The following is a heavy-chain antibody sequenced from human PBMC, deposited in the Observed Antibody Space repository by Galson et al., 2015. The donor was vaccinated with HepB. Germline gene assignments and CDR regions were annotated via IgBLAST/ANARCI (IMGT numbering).Heavy chain of an antibody. V-gene: IGHV4-34*01. CDR3: ARGKPPPDYGDDATGHGPFDY. CDR1: GGSFSGYS. Sequence: ETLSLTCAVYGGSFSGYSWSWIRQPPGKGLEWIGEINHSGSTNYNPSLKSRVTISVDTSKNQFSLKLSSVTAADTAVYYCARGKPPPDYGDDATGHGPFDYWGQGTLVTVSS. D-gene: IGHD4-17*01. CDR2: INHSGST. J-gene: IGHJ4*02.